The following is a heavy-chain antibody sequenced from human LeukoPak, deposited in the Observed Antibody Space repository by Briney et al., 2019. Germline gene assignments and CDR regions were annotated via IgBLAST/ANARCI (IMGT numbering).Heavy chain of an antibody. J-gene: IGHJ4*02. CDR1: GFTFSSYW. Sequence: GGSLRLSCVASGFTFSSYWMHWVRQDPRKGLVWVSRINGDGRNINYADSVRGRFTISRDNAKNTLYLQMNSLRAEDTAVYYCARDLDSSGWYFDYWGQGTLVTVSS. D-gene: IGHD6-19*01. CDR3: ARDLDSSGWYFDY. V-gene: IGHV3-74*01. CDR2: INGDGRNI.